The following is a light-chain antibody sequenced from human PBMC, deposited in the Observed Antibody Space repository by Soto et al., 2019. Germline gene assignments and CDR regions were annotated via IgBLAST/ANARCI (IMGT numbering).Light chain of an antibody. CDR3: VLYVGSGIGV. Sequence: QTVVTQEPSFSVSPGGTVTLTCGLSSESVSASYYPSWYQQTPGQAPRTLIYSTSTRSSGVPDRFSGSILGDKAALTITGAQADDESDYYCVLYVGSGIGVFGGGTKLTVL. V-gene: IGLV8-61*01. J-gene: IGLJ3*02. CDR1: SESVSASYY. CDR2: STS.